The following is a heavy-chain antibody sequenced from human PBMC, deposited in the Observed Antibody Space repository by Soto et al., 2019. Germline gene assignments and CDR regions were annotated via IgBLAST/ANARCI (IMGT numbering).Heavy chain of an antibody. V-gene: IGHV1-18*01. D-gene: IGHD6-19*01. J-gene: IGHJ4*02. Sequence: QVQLVQSGAEVKKPGASVKVSCKTSGYPFTSYGINWVRQAPGQGPEWMGWISAYNGKTSYTQKFQGRVTMTTDTSRRTAYMELRSLRSDDSAVYYCARDRLIAVTGLLHYWGQGTLVTVSS. CDR2: ISAYNGKT. CDR1: GYPFTSYG. CDR3: ARDRLIAVTGLLHY.